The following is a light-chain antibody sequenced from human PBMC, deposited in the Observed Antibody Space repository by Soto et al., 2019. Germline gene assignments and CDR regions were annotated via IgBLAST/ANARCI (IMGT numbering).Light chain of an antibody. CDR3: MQGTHWPWT. V-gene: IGKV2-30*01. CDR1: HSLVYSDGNTY. CDR2: RVS. Sequence: DAVMTQSPLSLSVTLGQPASISCRSSHSLVYSDGNTYLHWFQQRPGQSPRRLMYRVSNRDSGVPDRFSGSGSGTDFTLRFSRVEAEDVGVYYCMQGTHWPWTFGQGTKVDIK. J-gene: IGKJ1*01.